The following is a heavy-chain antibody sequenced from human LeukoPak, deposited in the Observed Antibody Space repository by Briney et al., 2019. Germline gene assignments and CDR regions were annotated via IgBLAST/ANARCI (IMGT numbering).Heavy chain of an antibody. Sequence: SETLSLTCAVYGGSFSGYYWSWIRQPPGKGLEWIGEINHSGSTNYNPSLKSRVTISVDTSKSQFSLKLSSVTAADTAVYYCARGPFTTVTTPWFDPWGQGTLVTVSS. CDR3: ARGPFTTVTTPWFDP. CDR1: GGSFSGYY. D-gene: IGHD4-17*01. J-gene: IGHJ5*02. CDR2: INHSGST. V-gene: IGHV4-34*09.